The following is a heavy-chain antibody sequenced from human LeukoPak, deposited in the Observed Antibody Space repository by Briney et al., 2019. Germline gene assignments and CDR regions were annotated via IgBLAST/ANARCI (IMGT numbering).Heavy chain of an antibody. Sequence: ASVKVSCKASGYSFTGYYMHWVRQAPGQGLEWMGWINPDGGGTNSAQKFQGRVTMTRDTSISTAYMELTRLRSDDTAVYYCARGLTSEDSRAFYSYFDSWGQGTLVTVSS. CDR1: GYSFTGYY. D-gene: IGHD3-22*01. V-gene: IGHV1-2*02. J-gene: IGHJ4*02. CDR2: INPDGGGT. CDR3: ARGLTSEDSRAFYSYFDS.